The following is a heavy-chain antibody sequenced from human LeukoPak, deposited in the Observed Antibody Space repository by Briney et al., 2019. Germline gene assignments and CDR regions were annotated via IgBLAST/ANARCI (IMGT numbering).Heavy chain of an antibody. CDR1: GYTFTGYY. Sequence: ASVKVSCKASGYTFTGYYMHWVRQAPGQGLEWMGWINPNSGGTNYAQKFQGRVTMTRDTSISTAYMELSRLRSDDTAVYYCARDLGVDYGSGSSLKGGWNNWFDPWGQGTLVTVSS. CDR2: INPNSGGT. D-gene: IGHD3-10*01. CDR3: ARDLGVDYGSGSSLKGGWNNWFDP. V-gene: IGHV1-2*02. J-gene: IGHJ5*02.